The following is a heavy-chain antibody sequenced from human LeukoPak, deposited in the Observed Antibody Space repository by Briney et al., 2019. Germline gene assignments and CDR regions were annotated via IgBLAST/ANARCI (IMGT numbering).Heavy chain of an antibody. Sequence: PSETLSLTCTVSGGSISSYYWSWIRQPPGKGLEWIGYIYYSGSTNYNPSLKSRVTISVDTSKNQLSLKLSSVTAADTAVYYCASDWRTAAAGPDFDYWGQGTLVTVSS. CDR3: ASDWRTAAAGPDFDY. J-gene: IGHJ4*02. CDR2: IYYSGST. CDR1: GGSISSYY. D-gene: IGHD6-13*01. V-gene: IGHV4-59*01.